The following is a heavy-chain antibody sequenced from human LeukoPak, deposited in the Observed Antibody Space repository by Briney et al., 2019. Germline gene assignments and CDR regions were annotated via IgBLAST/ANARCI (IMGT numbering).Heavy chain of an antibody. CDR3: ARISYCFVWGNYRYTRAFDI. V-gene: IGHV1-2*02. CDR1: GYTFTGYY. D-gene: IGHD3-16*02. Sequence: ASVKVSCKASGYTFTGYYMHWVRQAPGQGLEWMGWINPNSGGTNYAQKFQGRVTMTRDTSISTAYMELSRLRSDDTAVYYCARISYCFVWGNYRYTRAFDIWGQGTMVTVSS. CDR2: INPNSGGT. J-gene: IGHJ3*02.